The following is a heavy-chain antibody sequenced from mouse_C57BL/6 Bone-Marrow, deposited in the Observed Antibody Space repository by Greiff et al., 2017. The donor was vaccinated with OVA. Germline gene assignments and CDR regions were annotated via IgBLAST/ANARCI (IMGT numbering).Heavy chain of an antibody. J-gene: IGHJ2*01. CDR2: IYPGSGST. CDR1: GYTFTSYW. CDR3: ARKGQITTVGAPYLDY. D-gene: IGHD1-1*01. V-gene: IGHV1-55*01. Sequence: QVQLQQPGAELVKPGASVKLSCKASGYTFTSYWITWVKQRPGQGLEWIGDIYPGSGSTNYNEKFKSKATLTVDTSSSTAYMQLSSLTSEDSAVYYCARKGQITTVGAPYLDYWGQGTTLTVSS.